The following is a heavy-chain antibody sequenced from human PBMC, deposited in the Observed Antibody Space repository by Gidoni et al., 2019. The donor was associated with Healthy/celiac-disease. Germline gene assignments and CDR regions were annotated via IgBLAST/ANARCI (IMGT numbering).Heavy chain of an antibody. D-gene: IGHD3-10*01. Sequence: QVQLVESGGGLVKPGGSLRLSCAASGFTFSDYYMSWIRQAPGKGLEWVSYISSSSSYTNYADSVKGRFTISRDNAKNSLYLQMNSLRAEDTAVYYCARDSLWFGELPQSMGHYYYYMDVWGKGTTVTVSS. J-gene: IGHJ6*03. V-gene: IGHV3-11*06. CDR2: ISSSSSYT. CDR1: GFTFSDYY. CDR3: ARDSLWFGELPQSMGHYYYYMDV.